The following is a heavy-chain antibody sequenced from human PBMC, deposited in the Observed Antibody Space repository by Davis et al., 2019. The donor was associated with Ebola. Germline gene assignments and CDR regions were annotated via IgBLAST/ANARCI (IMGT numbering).Heavy chain of an antibody. Sequence: PGGSLRLSCTTSGFTFSTYALRWVRQAPGKGLEWVAFISGNGGSTYYADSVKGRFTISRDNSKNTLYLQMNSLRAEDTAVYYCAKAGYCSGGSCYFSAFDPWGQGTLVTVSS. J-gene: IGHJ5*02. CDR2: ISGNGGST. D-gene: IGHD2-15*01. CDR1: GFTFSTYA. V-gene: IGHV3-23*01. CDR3: AKAGYCSGGSCYFSAFDP.